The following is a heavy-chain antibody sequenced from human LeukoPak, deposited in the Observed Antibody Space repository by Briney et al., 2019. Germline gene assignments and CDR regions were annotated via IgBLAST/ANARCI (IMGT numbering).Heavy chain of an antibody. CDR3: ARSGGSGTYFFDY. CDR2: IYYSGST. CDR1: GGSISSGGYY. Sequence: SETLSLTCTVSGGSISSGGYYWSWIRQHPGKGLEWIGYIYYSGSTYYNPSLKSRVTISLDRSKNQFSLKLSSVTAADTAVYSCARSGGSGTYFFDYWGREPWSPSPQ. D-gene: IGHD3-10*01. J-gene: IGHJ4*02. V-gene: IGHV4-31*03.